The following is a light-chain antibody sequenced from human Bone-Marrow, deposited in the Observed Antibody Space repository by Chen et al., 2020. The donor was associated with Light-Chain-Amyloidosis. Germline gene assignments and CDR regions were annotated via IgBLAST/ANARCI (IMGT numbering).Light chain of an antibody. CDR1: DLPTKY. Sequence: SYALTQPPSVSVSPGQTARITCSGDDLPTKYAYWYQQKPGQAPVLVIRRDTERPSGISERFSGSSSGTTATLTISGVQAEDEADYHCQSADSSGTYEVIFGGGTKLTVL. J-gene: IGLJ2*01. CDR2: RDT. V-gene: IGLV3-25*03. CDR3: QSADSSGTYEVI.